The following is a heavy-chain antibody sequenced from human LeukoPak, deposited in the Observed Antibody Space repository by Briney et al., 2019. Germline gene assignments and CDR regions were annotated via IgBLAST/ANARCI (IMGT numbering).Heavy chain of an antibody. J-gene: IGHJ4*02. V-gene: IGHV3-74*01. CDR1: GFTFSSYW. D-gene: IGHD4-17*01. Sequence: GGSLRLSCAASGFTFSSYWMHWVRQAPGKGLAWVSRINSDGSSTSYADSVKGRFTISRDNAKNTLYLQMNSLRAEDTAVYYCARDQSYGDYVFDYWGQGTLVTVSS. CDR3: ARDQSYGDYVFDY. CDR2: INSDGSST.